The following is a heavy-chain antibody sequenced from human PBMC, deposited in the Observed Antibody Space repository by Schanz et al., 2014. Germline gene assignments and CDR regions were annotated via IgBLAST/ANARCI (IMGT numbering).Heavy chain of an antibody. Sequence: EKVSCTASIYTFTIHGLIWVRQAPGQGLEWMGWISTDNGNTNYAQKFQDRVIMTTDTYTSTAYIELRSRRPEDMDKYLHSTPTQPRSDLDIGG. D-gene: IGHD2-15*01. CDR1: IYTFTIHG. V-gene: IGHV1-18*03. CDR2: ISTDNGNT. CDR3: STPTQPRSDLDI. J-gene: IGHJ3*02.